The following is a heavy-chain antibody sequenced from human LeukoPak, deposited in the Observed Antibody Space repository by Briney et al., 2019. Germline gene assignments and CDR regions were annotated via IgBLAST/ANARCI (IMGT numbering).Heavy chain of an antibody. CDR2: INPNSGGT. Sequence: ASVKVSCKASGYTFTGYYMHWVRQAPGQGLEWMGWINPNSGGTNYAQKFQGRVTMTRDTSISTAYMELSRLRSDDTAVYYCARCTWRFGDPGGAFDIWGQGTMVTVSS. D-gene: IGHD3-10*01. J-gene: IGHJ3*02. V-gene: IGHV1-2*02. CDR1: GYTFTGYY. CDR3: ARCTWRFGDPGGAFDI.